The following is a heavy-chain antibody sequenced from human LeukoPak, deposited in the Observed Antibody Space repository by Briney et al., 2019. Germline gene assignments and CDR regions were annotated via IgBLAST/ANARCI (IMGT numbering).Heavy chain of an antibody. V-gene: IGHV1-8*03. CDR3: VSRATHYYDSTRAFDI. CDR2: MNPNSGNT. Sequence: ASVKVSCKASGYTFTSYDINWVRQATGQGLEWMGWMNPNSGNTGYAQKFQGRVTITRNTSISTAYMELSSLRSEDTAVYYCVSRATHYYDSTRAFDIWGQGTMVTVSS. D-gene: IGHD3-22*01. J-gene: IGHJ3*02. CDR1: GYTFTSYD.